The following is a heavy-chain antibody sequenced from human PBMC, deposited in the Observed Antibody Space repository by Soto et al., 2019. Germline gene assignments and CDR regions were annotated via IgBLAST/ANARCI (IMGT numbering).Heavy chain of an antibody. D-gene: IGHD6-13*01. CDR3: ARSKGSSWYAGRDWFDP. J-gene: IGHJ5*02. Sequence: LCLTCAVWCGSFSAYYLIWIRQPPGKGLEWIGEINHSGSTNYNPSLKSRVTISVDTSKNQFSLKLSSVTAADTAVYYCARSKGSSWYAGRDWFDPWGQGTLVTVSS. CDR1: CGSFSAYY. CDR2: INHSGST. V-gene: IGHV4-34*01.